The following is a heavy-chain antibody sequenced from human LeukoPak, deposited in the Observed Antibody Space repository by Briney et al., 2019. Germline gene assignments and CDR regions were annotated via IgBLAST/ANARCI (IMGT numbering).Heavy chain of an antibody. CDR1: GFFFNDYY. V-gene: IGHV3-11*01. CDR2: VSGSGGTL. Sequence: GGSLRLSCAAPGFFFNDYYMSWIRQAPGKGLEWVAYVSGSGGTLYYADSVQGRFTISRHNVKKSLYLQMDNLRVDDTAVYYCARGVAKISWGQGTLVTVSS. D-gene: IGHD5-12*01. CDR3: ARGVAKIS. J-gene: IGHJ5*02.